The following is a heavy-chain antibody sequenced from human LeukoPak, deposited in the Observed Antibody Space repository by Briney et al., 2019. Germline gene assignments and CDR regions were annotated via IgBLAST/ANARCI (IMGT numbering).Heavy chain of an antibody. J-gene: IGHJ6*03. V-gene: IGHV4-39*01. CDR3: ARQAHRSTVAPKYYYYYVDV. CDR1: GGSISSSSYY. D-gene: IGHD4-23*01. Sequence: PSETLSLTCTVSGGSISSSSYYWGWIRQPPGKGLEWIGSIYYSGSTYYNPSLKSRVTISVDTSKNQFSLKLSSVTAADTAVYYCARQAHRSTVAPKYYYYYVDVWGKGTTVTVSS. CDR2: IYYSGST.